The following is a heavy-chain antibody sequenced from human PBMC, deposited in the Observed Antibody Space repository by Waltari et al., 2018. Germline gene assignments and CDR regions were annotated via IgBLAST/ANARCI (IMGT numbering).Heavy chain of an antibody. Sequence: QVQLVQSGAEVKKPGASVKVSCKASGYIFTSYDINWVRQATGQGLEWMGWMNPNSGNTGYAQKFQGRVTMTRNTSISTAYMELSSLGSEDTAVYYCARGLAASNWFDPWGQGTLVTVSS. V-gene: IGHV1-8*01. D-gene: IGHD2-15*01. CDR1: GYIFTSYD. CDR3: ARGLAASNWFDP. J-gene: IGHJ5*02. CDR2: MNPNSGNT.